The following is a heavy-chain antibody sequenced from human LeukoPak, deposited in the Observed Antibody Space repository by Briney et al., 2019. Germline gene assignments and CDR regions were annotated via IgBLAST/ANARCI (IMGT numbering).Heavy chain of an antibody. CDR3: AKAVGGSSSL. Sequence: GRCLTPSWALSAATFVSYTIDWGRHAPRRGVGCVSVISFEVSNTHYAHSVKGRFTISRTHSRNSLYLQMNSLRAEDTAVYYCAKAVGGSSSLWGQETLDTVPS. CDR1: AATFVSYT. V-gene: IGHV3-30*18. CDR2: ISFEVSNT. J-gene: IGHJ4*02. D-gene: IGHD1-26*01.